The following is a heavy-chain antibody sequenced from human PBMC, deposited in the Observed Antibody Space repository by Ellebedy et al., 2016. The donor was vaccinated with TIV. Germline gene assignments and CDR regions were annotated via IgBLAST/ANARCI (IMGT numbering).Heavy chain of an antibody. CDR1: GYTFTSYA. Sequence: ASVKVSCXASGYTFTSYAMHWVRQAPGQRLEWMGWINAGNGNTKYSQKFQGRVTITRDTSASTAYMELSSLRSEDTAVYYCARQFWGDYGSGSYYMTPSDYWGQGTLVTVSS. V-gene: IGHV1-3*01. J-gene: IGHJ4*02. CDR2: INAGNGNT. D-gene: IGHD3-10*01. CDR3: ARQFWGDYGSGSYYMTPSDY.